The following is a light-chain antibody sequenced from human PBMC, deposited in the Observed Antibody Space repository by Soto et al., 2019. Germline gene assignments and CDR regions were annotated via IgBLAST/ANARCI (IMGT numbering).Light chain of an antibody. J-gene: IGKJ1*01. CDR2: GAS. CDR3: QQYGSSPGT. Sequence: EIVLTQSPGTLSSSPGERATLSCRASQSVTSNYLAWYQKKRGQAPRLLIWGASIRATGLPDRFSGGGSGTDFTLTISRLEAEDFAVYYCQQYGSSPGTFGQGTKVDIK. CDR1: QSVTSNY. V-gene: IGKV3-20*01.